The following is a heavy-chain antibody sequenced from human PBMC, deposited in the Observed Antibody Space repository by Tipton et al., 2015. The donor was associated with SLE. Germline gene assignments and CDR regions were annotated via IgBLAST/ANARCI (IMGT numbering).Heavy chain of an antibody. CDR2: IYYSGST. J-gene: IGHJ6*03. CDR1: GGSISSGGYY. V-gene: IGHV4-31*03. D-gene: IGHD2-2*02. Sequence: TLSLTCTVSGGSISSGGYYWSWIRQHPGKGLEWIGYIYYSGSTYYNPSLKSRVTTSVDRSKNQFSLKMTSVTAADTAVYYCARVDTLRYYYMDVWGKGTTVTVSS. CDR3: ARVDTLRYYYMDV.